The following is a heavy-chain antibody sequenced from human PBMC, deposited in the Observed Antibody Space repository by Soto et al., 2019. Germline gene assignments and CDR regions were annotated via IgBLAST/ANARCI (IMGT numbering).Heavy chain of an antibody. J-gene: IGHJ4*02. D-gene: IGHD1-26*01. CDR1: GFTFSTDA. Sequence: GGSLRLSCAASGFTFSTDAMHWVRQAPGKGLEWVAFISYDGSNKHYADSVKGRFAISRDNSKNTLFLQMNSLRAEDTAVYFCARGWYSELLDYWGQGALVTVSS. CDR2: ISYDGSNK. CDR3: ARGWYSELLDY. V-gene: IGHV3-30*09.